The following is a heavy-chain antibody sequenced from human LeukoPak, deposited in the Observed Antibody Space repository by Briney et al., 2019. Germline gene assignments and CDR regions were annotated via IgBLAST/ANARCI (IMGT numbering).Heavy chain of an antibody. CDR3: ARLNYGSGSYLDY. CDR1: GFTVSSNY. CDR2: IYSGGST. V-gene: IGHV3-53*01. Sequence: GGSLRLSCAASGFTVSSNYMSWVGQAPGKGLEWVSVIYSGGSTYYADSVKGRFTISRDNSKNTLYLQMNSLRAEDTAVYYCARLNYGSGSYLDYWGQGTLVTVSS. D-gene: IGHD3-10*01. J-gene: IGHJ4*02.